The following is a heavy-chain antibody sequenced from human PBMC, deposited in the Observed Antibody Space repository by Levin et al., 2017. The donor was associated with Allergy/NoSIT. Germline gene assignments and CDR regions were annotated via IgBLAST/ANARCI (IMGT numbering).Heavy chain of an antibody. CDR3: ARGTIGGWFGEL. V-gene: IGHV3-74*01. CDR2: INSDGSST. CDR1: GFTFSTYW. J-gene: IGHJ4*02. Sequence: GGSLRLSCAASGFTFSTYWMHWVRQAPGKGLVWASRINSDGSSTNYADSVKGRFTISRDNAKNTLYLQMNSLRADDTAVYYCARGTIGGWFGELWGQGTLVTVSS. D-gene: IGHD3-10*01.